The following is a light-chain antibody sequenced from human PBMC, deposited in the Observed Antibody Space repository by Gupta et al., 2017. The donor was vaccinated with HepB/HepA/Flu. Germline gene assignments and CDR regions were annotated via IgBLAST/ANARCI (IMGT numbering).Light chain of an antibody. CDR3: QHSYSTPIT. V-gene: IGKV1-39*01. CDR1: QSISSY. CDR2: AAS. J-gene: IGKJ4*01. Sequence: IQMTQSPSSLSASVGDRVTITCRASQSISSYLNWYQQKPGKAPKLLIYAASSLQSGVPSRFSGSGSGTDFTLTISSLQPEDFATYYCQHSYSTPITFGRGTKVEIK.